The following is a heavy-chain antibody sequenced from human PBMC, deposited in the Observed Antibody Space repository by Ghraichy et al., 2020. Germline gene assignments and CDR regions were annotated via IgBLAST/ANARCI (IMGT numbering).Heavy chain of an antibody. V-gene: IGHV4-59*08. J-gene: IGHJ4*02. D-gene: IGHD1-26*01. CDR3: ARHEGGGSYGYYFDY. CDR2: IYYSGST. Sequence: ESLNISCTVSGGSISSYYWSWIRQPPGKGLEWIGYIYYSGSTNYNPSLKSRVTISVDTSKNQFSLKLSSVTAADTAVYYCARHEGGGSYGYYFDYWGQGTLVTVSS. CDR1: GGSISSYY.